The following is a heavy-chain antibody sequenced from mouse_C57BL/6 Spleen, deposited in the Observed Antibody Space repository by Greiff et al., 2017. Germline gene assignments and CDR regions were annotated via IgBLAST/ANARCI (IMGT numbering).Heavy chain of an antibody. J-gene: IGHJ2*01. CDR2: IDPEDGET. D-gene: IGHD1-1*01. Sequence: EVKLQQSGAELVKPGASVKLSCTASGFNIKDYYMHWVKQRTEQGLEWIGRIDPEDGETKYAPKFQGKATITADTSSNPAYLQLSSLTSEDTAVYYCASSTVVATGDYFDYWGQGTTLTVSS. CDR1: GFNIKDYY. CDR3: ASSTVVATGDYFDY. V-gene: IGHV14-2*01.